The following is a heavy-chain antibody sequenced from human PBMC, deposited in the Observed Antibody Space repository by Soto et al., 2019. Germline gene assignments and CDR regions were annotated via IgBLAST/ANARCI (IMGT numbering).Heavy chain of an antibody. D-gene: IGHD2-15*01. CDR3: ATDTGDIEVVPATT. V-gene: IGHV3-21*04. J-gene: IGHJ4*01. Sequence: GGSLRLSCAASGLNFEKCSMNWVRQPPGKGPEWLASISPSSTYIRYADSVKGRFTISRDNARNSLSLQMMNLRADDTAIYYCATDTGDIEVVPATTWGHGTLVTVSS. CDR2: ISPSSTYI. CDR1: GLNFEKCS.